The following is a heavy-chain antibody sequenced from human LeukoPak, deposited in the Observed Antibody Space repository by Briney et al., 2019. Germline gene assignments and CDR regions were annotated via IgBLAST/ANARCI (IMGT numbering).Heavy chain of an antibody. J-gene: IGHJ4*02. CDR2: LYYSGNT. V-gene: IGHV4-39*07. CDR3: AREGDSSSWRGGDIDY. CDR1: GGYISSSSYY. Sequence: PSETLSLTCTVSGGYISSSSYYWGWIRQPPGKGLEWIGSLYYSGNTYYNPSLKSRVTISVDTSKNQFSLKLSSVTAADTAVYYCAREGDSSSWRGGDIDYWGQGTLVTVSS. D-gene: IGHD6-13*01.